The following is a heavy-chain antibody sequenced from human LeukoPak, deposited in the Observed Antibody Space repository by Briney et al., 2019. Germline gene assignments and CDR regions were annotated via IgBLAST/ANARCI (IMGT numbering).Heavy chain of an antibody. CDR3: ARTDYYDSSVPDY. CDR2: ISSSSSTI. CDR1: GFTFSSYS. V-gene: IGHV3-48*02. J-gene: IGHJ4*02. D-gene: IGHD3-22*01. Sequence: PGGSLRLSCAASGFTFSSYSMNWVRQAPRKGLEWVSYISSSSSTIYYADSVKGRFTISRDNAKSSLYLQMNSLRDEDTAVYYCARTDYYDSSVPDYWGQGTLVTVSS.